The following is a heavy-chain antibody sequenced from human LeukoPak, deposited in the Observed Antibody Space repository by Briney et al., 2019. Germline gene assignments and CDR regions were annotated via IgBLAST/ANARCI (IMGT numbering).Heavy chain of an antibody. Sequence: GASVKVSCKASGYTFTSYGISWVRQAPGQGLEWMGWISAYNGNTNYAQKLQGRVTMTTDTSTSTAYMELRSPRSDDTAVYYCARGPVPAAIYYYYYMDVWGKGTTVTVSS. D-gene: IGHD2-2*01. CDR3: ARGPVPAAIYYYYYMDV. J-gene: IGHJ6*03. CDR1: GYTFTSYG. CDR2: ISAYNGNT. V-gene: IGHV1-18*01.